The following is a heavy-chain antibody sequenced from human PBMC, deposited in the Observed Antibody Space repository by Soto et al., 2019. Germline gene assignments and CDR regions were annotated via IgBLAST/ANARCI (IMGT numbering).Heavy chain of an antibody. D-gene: IGHD3-16*01. V-gene: IGHV4-59*01. CDR1: GGSINFYY. CDR3: ARGWGKYYEF. CDR2: SYYSGTT. Sequence: QVQLQESGPGLVKPSETLSLTCTVSGGSINFYYWNWIRQPPGKGLEWIGHSYYSGTTNYNPSLDSRVMISIQTSKTQFSLNLQSVTPADTAVYYCARGWGKYYEFWGRGTLVTVSS. J-gene: IGHJ2*01.